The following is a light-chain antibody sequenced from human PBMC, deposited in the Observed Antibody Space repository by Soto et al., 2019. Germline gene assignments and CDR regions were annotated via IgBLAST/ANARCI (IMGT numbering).Light chain of an antibody. Sequence: QSVLTQPASLSGAPGQRVTISCTGSISNIGAGYDVHWYQQLPGTAPKLLIYANGNRPSGVPDRFSGSKSGTSASLAITGLQAEDEADYYCQSYDRSLSGYVLGTGTKVTVL. V-gene: IGLV1-40*01. CDR1: ISNIGAGYD. CDR3: QSYDRSLSGYV. J-gene: IGLJ1*01. CDR2: ANG.